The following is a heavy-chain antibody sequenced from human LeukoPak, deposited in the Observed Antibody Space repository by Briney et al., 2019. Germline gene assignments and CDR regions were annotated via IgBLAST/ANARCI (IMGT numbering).Heavy chain of an antibody. Sequence: GGSLRLSCAASGLTVSSNYMSWVRQAPGKGLEWVSVIYTGGTTYYADSVKARFTFSRDNSKNTLYLQMNSLRAEDTAVYYCARDLGYCTSITRYGPGGSFDMWGRGTMVTVSS. CDR1: GLTVSSNY. CDR3: ARDLGYCTSITRYGPGGSFDM. CDR2: IYTGGTT. V-gene: IGHV3-66*01. J-gene: IGHJ3*02. D-gene: IGHD2-2*01.